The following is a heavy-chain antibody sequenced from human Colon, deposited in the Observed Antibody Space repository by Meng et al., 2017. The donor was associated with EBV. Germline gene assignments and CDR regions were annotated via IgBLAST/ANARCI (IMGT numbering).Heavy chain of an antibody. CDR2: VYSGGTT. V-gene: IGHV3-53*01. Sequence: EVQLLESGGGLVQPGGSLRLSCAASGFTVGANYMSWVRQAPGKGLGWISVVYSGGTTYYADSVKGRFTISRDNSKNTLYLQMNSLRADDTAVYYCARDLTTMIRGALGFWGQGTLVTVSS. CDR1: GFTVGANY. D-gene: IGHD3-10*01. J-gene: IGHJ4*02. CDR3: ARDLTTMIRGALGF.